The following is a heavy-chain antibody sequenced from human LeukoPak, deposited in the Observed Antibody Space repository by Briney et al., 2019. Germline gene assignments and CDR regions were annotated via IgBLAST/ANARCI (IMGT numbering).Heavy chain of an antibody. CDR1: GDSITSGAYY. V-gene: IGHV4-31*11. J-gene: IGHJ6*02. CDR3: ARDRGDGMDV. CDR2: IYYSGST. Sequence: SGTLSLTCAVSGDSITSGAYYWSWVRQYPGKGLEWIGYIYYSGSTYYNPSLKSRVTISVDTSKNQFSLKLSSLTAADTAVYYCARDRGDGMDVWGQGTTVTVSS.